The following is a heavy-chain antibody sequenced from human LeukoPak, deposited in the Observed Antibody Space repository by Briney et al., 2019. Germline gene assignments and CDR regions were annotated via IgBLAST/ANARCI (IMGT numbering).Heavy chain of an antibody. J-gene: IGHJ4*02. Sequence: SETLSLTCAVYGGSFSGYYWSWTRQPPGKGLEWIGEINHSGSTNYNPSLKSRVTISVDTSKNRFSLKLSSVTAADTAVYYCASYDSSGYYRYFDYWGQGTLVTVSS. CDR2: INHSGST. V-gene: IGHV4-34*01. CDR3: ASYDSSGYYRYFDY. D-gene: IGHD3-22*01. CDR1: GGSFSGYY.